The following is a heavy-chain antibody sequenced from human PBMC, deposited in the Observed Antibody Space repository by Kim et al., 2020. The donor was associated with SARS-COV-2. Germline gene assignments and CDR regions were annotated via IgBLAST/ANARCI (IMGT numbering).Heavy chain of an antibody. Sequence: GKSLKISCKGSGYIFTSYWIGWVRQMPGKGLEWMGIIYPGDSDTRYSPSFQGQVTISADKSISTAYLQWSSLKASDTAMYYCARWGYVWGSYRPFDYWGQGTLVTVSS. V-gene: IGHV5-51*03. D-gene: IGHD3-16*02. CDR2: IYPGDSDT. J-gene: IGHJ4*02. CDR3: ARWGYVWGSYRPFDY. CDR1: GYIFTSYW.